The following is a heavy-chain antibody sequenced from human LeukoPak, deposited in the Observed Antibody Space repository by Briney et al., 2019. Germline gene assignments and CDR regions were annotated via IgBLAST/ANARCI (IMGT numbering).Heavy chain of an antibody. D-gene: IGHD5-24*01. J-gene: IGHJ4*02. V-gene: IGHV4-61*02. CDR2: IYASGST. CDR1: GGSISSGSYY. Sequence: PSQTLSLTCTVSGGSISSGSYYWSWIRQPAGKGLEWIGRIYASGSTNYNPSLKSRVTISVDSSKNQFSLKLRPVTAADTAVYYCARSRRRDGYNFDYWGQGTLVTVSS. CDR3: ARSRRRDGYNFDY.